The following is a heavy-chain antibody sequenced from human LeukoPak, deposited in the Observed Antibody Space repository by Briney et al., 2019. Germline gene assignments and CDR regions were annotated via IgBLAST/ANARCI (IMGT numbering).Heavy chain of an antibody. CDR1: GGSFSGYY. Sequence: SETLSLTCAVYGGSFSGYYWSWIRQPPGKGLEWIGEINHSGSTNYNPSLKSRVTISVDTSKNQFSLKLSSVTAADTAVYYCARGLTIFYYYYGMDVWGQGTTVTVSS. D-gene: IGHD3-9*01. J-gene: IGHJ6*02. CDR3: ARGLTIFYYYYGMDV. CDR2: INHSGST. V-gene: IGHV4-34*01.